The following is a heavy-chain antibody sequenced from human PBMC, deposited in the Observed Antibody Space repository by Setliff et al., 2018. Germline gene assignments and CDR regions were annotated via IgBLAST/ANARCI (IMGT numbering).Heavy chain of an antibody. Sequence: GESLKISCKASGYSFTTSWIAWVRQKPGKGLEWMGIIYPGDSDTQYSPSFQGQVTFSSDKSINTAYLQWSSLKASDTAIYYCAREHVSGHSEYWGQGILVTVSS. CDR1: GYSFTTSW. D-gene: IGHD1-26*01. V-gene: IGHV5-51*01. CDR2: IYPGDSDT. J-gene: IGHJ4*02. CDR3: AREHVSGHSEY.